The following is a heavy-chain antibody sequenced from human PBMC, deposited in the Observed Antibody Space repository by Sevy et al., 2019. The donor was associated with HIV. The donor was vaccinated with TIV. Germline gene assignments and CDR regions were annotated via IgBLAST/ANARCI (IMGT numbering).Heavy chain of an antibody. CDR3: ARDAARVIVPTAGFDS. J-gene: IGHJ5*01. V-gene: IGHV3-7*01. Sequence: GGSLRLSCGASGFTFSSYWMSWVRQAPGKGLEWVANIKQDGSESYYVDSVKGRFTISRENSKKTLYLQMNSLRDEDTAIYYCARDAARVIVPTAGFDSWGQGTLVTVSS. CDR1: GFTFSSYW. D-gene: IGHD1-1*01. CDR2: IKQDGSES.